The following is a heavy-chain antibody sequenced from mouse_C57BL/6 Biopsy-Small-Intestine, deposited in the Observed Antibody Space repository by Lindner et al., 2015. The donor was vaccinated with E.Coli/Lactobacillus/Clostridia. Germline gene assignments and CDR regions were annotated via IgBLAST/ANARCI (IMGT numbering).Heavy chain of an antibody. Sequence: SVKVSCKTSGGTFTNYGLTWVRQAPGQGLEWMGRIIPLIGVATYSQRFQGRLTITADKSTSTAYMELSSLTSEDTAVYYCARPWVRPLYMDVWGEGTKVSVSS. J-gene: IGHJ1*01. V-gene: IGHV1-74*01. D-gene: IGHD2-13*01. CDR3: ARPWVRPLYMDV. CDR1: GGTFTNYG. CDR2: IIPLIGVA.